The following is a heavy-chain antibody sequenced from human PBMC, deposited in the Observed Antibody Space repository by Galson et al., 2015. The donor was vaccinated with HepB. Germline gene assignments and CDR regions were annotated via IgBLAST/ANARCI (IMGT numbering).Heavy chain of an antibody. CDR1: GGTFSSYA. CDR3: AREVAINDYGDYGPFDY. D-gene: IGHD4-17*01. Sequence: QSGAEVKRPGPSVKVSCKASGGTFSSYAISWVRQAPGQGLEWMGGIIPILGIANYAQKFQGRVTITADKSTSTAYMELSSLRSEDTVVYYCAREVAINDYGDYGPFDYWGQGTLVTVSS. V-gene: IGHV1-69*10. J-gene: IGHJ4*02. CDR2: IIPILGIA.